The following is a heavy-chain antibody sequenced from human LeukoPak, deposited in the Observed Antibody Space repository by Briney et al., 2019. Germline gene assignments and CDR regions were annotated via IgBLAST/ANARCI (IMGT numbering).Heavy chain of an antibody. CDR2: IYYSGST. CDR3: ARSPRTYYYDSSGYYPPLLFDY. D-gene: IGHD3-22*01. J-gene: IGHJ4*02. CDR1: GGSISSSSYY. Sequence: SETLSLTCTVSGGSISSSSYYWGWIRQPPGKGLEWIGSIYYSGSTYYNPSLKSRVTISVDTSKNQFSLKLSSVTAADTAVYYCARSPRTYYYDSSGYYPPLLFDYWGQGTLVTVSS. V-gene: IGHV4-39*01.